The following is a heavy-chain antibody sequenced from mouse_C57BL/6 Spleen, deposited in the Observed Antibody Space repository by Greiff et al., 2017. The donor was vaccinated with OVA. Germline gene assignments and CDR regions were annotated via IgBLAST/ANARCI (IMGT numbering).Heavy chain of an antibody. J-gene: IGHJ2*01. Sequence: QVQLKQPGAELVKPGASVKVSCKASGYTFTSYWMHWVKQRPGQGLEWIGRIHPSDSDTNYNQKFKGKATLTVDKSSSTAYMQLSSLTSEDSAVYYCAIRRIEEDFDYWGQGTTLTVSS. CDR1: GYTFTSYW. CDR2: IHPSDSDT. V-gene: IGHV1-74*01. CDR3: AIRRIEEDFDY.